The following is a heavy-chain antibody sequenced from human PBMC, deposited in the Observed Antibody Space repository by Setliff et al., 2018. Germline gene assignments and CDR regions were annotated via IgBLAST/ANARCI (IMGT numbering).Heavy chain of an antibody. Sequence: TLSLTCSVSGASITSGGFYWTWIRQPAGKGLEWIGHISPSGSTNYNPSLKSRVTISVDTSKNQFSLELSSVTAADTAVYYCARSRGYKHDSSGYYYDHYYYYYMDVWGKGTPVTVSS. V-gene: IGHV4-61*09. CDR3: ARSRGYKHDSSGYYYDHYYYYYMDV. CDR1: GASITSGGFY. J-gene: IGHJ6*03. D-gene: IGHD3-22*01. CDR2: ISPSGST.